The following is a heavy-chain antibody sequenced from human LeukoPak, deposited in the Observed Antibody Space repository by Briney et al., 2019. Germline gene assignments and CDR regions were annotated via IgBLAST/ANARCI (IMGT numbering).Heavy chain of an antibody. D-gene: IGHD3-16*01. V-gene: IGHV4-39*02. CDR2: IYYSGST. CDR1: GSSISSSSYY. CDR3: ARDFDRAGGDYFDY. Sequence: SETLSLTCTVSGSSISSSSYYWGWIRQPPGKGLEWIGSIYYSGSTYYNPSLKSRVTISVDTSKNQFSLKLSSVTAADTAVYYCARDFDRAGGDYFDYWGQGALVTVSS. J-gene: IGHJ4*02.